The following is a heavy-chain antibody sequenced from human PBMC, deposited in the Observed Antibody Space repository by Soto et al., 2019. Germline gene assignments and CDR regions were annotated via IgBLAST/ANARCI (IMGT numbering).Heavy chain of an antibody. CDR2: ISGSGDAK. D-gene: IGHD3-22*01. CDR1: GFSFSSYG. V-gene: IGHV3-23*01. CDR3: AHDFDSDETSHGPNDY. Sequence: EVHLLESGGGLVQPGESLRLSCVASGFSFSSYGMSWVRQAPGKGLEWASIISGSGDAKYYADSVKGRFTISRDNSKNTMYLQMHSLRAEHTAVYYCAHDFDSDETSHGPNDYWGQGTLVTVSS. J-gene: IGHJ4*02.